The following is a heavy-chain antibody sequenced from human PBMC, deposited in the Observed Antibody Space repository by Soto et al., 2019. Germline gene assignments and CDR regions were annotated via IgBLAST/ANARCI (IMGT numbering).Heavy chain of an antibody. Sequence: QVQLVQSGAEVKKPGSSVKVSCKASGGTFSSYAISWVRQAPGQGLEWMGGIIPIFGTANYAQKFQGRVTITADEYTSTAYMELSSLRSEDTAVYYCATGGYCRGGSCYSGYFDYWGQGSLVTVSS. V-gene: IGHV1-69*01. CDR1: GGTFSSYA. CDR3: ATGGYCRGGSCYSGYFDY. J-gene: IGHJ4*02. CDR2: IIPIFGTA. D-gene: IGHD2-15*01.